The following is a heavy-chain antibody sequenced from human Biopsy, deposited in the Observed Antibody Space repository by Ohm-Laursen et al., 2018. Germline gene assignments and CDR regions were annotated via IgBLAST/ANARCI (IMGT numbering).Heavy chain of an antibody. V-gene: IGHV1-18*01. D-gene: IGHD5-18*01. J-gene: IGHJ5*02. CDR3: ARTVDTVVVTPSDR. CDR1: GYLFINYG. Sequence: ASVKVSCKASGYLFINYGISWVRQAPGQGLEWLGWISTYNGNTNYAQKFRGRVTMTTDKPTSTAYVELRSLRSDDTAVYYCARTVDTVVVTPSDRWGQGTLVTVSS. CDR2: ISTYNGNT.